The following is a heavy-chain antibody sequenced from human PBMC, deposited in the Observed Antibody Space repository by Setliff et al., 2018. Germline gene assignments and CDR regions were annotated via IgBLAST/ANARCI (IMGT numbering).Heavy chain of an antibody. CDR2: IIPIFGTA. CDR3: ARRRYYYDSSGYRWGGFYYYMDV. D-gene: IGHD3-22*01. V-gene: IGHV1-69*06. CDR1: GYTFTSYG. J-gene: IGHJ6*03. Sequence: GASVKVSCKASGYTFTSYGISWVRQAPGQGLEWMGRIIPIFGTANYAQKFQGRVTITADKSTSTAYMELSSLRSEDTAVYYCARRRYYYDSSGYRWGGFYYYMDVWGKGTTVTVSS.